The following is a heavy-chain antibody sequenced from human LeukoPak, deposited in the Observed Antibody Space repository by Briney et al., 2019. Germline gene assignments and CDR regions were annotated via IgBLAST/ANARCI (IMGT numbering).Heavy chain of an antibody. D-gene: IGHD4-17*01. CDR1: GFTFSSYS. CDR3: AREVDDYGDYVDYYYYMDV. CDR2: ISSSSSYI. V-gene: IGHV3-21*01. J-gene: IGHJ6*03. Sequence: GGSLRLSCAASGFTFSSYSMNWVRQAPGKGLEWVSSISSSSSYIYYADSVKGRFTISRDNAKNSLYLQMNSLRAEDTAVYYCAREVDDYGDYVDYYYYMDVWGKGTTVTVSS.